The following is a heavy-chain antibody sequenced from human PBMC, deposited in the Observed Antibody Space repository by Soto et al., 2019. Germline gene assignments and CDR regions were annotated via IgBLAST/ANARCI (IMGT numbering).Heavy chain of an antibody. CDR1: GFTFSNAW. D-gene: IGHD3-22*01. V-gene: IGHV3-15*07. J-gene: IGHJ4*02. Sequence: PGGSLRLSCAASGFTFSNAWMNWVRQAPGKGLEWVGRIKSKTDGGTTDYAAPVKGRFTISRDDSKNTLYLQMNSLKTEDTAVYYCTTAWKLTMIVVVKYFDYWGQGTLVTVSS. CDR2: IKSKTDGGTT. CDR3: TTAWKLTMIVVVKYFDY.